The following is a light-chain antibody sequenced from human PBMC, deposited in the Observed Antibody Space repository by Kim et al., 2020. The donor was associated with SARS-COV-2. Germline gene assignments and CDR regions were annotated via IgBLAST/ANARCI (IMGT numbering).Light chain of an antibody. Sequence: EIVLTQSPATLSVSPGETVTLSCRTSQYIGNNLAWYQHKPGRAPRLLIYGASTRATDAPVTFSGTGSGTEFTLTISSLQSEDLAVYYCQQYLSWPPLNTLGQGTKLEI. V-gene: IGKV3D-15*01. CDR3: QQYLSWPPLNT. CDR1: QYIGNN. J-gene: IGKJ2*01. CDR2: GAS.